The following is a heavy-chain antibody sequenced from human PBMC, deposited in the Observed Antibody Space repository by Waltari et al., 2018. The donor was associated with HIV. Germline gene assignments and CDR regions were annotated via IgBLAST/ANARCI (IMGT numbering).Heavy chain of an antibody. V-gene: IGHV4-38-2*01. D-gene: IGHD2-2*01. CDR3: ARKIPEGHAFDS. CDR1: GYSLTNGYY. J-gene: IGHJ4*02. CDR2: TYYVGPN. Sequence: QVQLQESGPGPVKPSETLSLTCGVSGYSLTNGYYWGWIRQPPGKGLEWIGSTYYVGPNYDNPSLKSRVTISVDTSKNQFSLKVTSVTAADTAVYYCARKIPEGHAFDSWGQGTLVTVSS.